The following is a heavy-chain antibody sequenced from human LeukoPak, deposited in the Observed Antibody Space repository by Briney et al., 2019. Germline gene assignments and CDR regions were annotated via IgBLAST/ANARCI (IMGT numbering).Heavy chain of an antibody. J-gene: IGHJ5*02. CDR1: GGSISSSSYY. CDR3: ASPGAVAGS. CDR2: IYYSGST. V-gene: IGHV4-39*01. Sequence: KPSETLSLTCTVSGGSISSSSYYWGWIRQPPGKGLEWIGSIYYSGSTYYNPSLKSRVTISVDTSKNQFSLKLSSVTAADTAVYYCASPGAVAGSWGQGTLVTVSS. D-gene: IGHD6-19*01.